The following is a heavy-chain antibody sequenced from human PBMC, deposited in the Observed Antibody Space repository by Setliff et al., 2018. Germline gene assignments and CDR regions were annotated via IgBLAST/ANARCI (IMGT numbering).Heavy chain of an antibody. CDR1: GGSISSGSYY. CDR3: ASTPYGDYSHYWYFDL. V-gene: IGHV4-61*02. CDR2: IYTSGST. Sequence: PSETLSLTCTVSGGSISSGSYYCSWIRQPAGKGLEWIGRIYTSGSTNYNPSLKSRVTISVDTSKNQFSLKLSSVTAADTAVYYCASTPYGDYSHYWYFDLWGRGTLVTVSS. J-gene: IGHJ2*01. D-gene: IGHD4-17*01.